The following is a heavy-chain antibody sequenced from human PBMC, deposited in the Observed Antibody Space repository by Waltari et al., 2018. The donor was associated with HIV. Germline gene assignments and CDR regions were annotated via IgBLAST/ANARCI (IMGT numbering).Heavy chain of an antibody. Sequence: QVQPVQSGAEVKKPGYSVKVSCKASGGTFTNHAINWVRQAPGHGLEWTGGIYSIFGVANYDRKFQGRVTITADESTSTVYMKLGSLRSEDTAVYYCASASRDTAMGAFGIWGQGTMVTVSS. CDR3: ASASRDTAMGAFGI. CDR1: GGTFTNHA. CDR2: IYSIFGVA. D-gene: IGHD5-18*01. V-gene: IGHV1-69*01. J-gene: IGHJ3*02.